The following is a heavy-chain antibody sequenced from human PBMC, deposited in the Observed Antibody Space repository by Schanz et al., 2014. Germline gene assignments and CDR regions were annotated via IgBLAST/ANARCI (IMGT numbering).Heavy chain of an antibody. J-gene: IGHJ6*03. V-gene: IGHV3-21*01. CDR3: ARPSDSSWYMDV. CDR1: GFTFSIYG. CDR2: ISSSSSYI. D-gene: IGHD2-21*02. Sequence: EVQLVESGGGLVKPGESLRLSCAASGFTFSIYGMSWVRQAPGKGLEWVSSISSSSSYISYADSVKGRFTISRDNAKNSLYLQMNSLRAEDTAVYYCARPSDSSWYMDVWGKGTTVTVSS.